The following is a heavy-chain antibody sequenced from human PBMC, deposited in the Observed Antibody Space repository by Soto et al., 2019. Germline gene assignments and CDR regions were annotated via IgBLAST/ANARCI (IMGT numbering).Heavy chain of an antibody. CDR1: GFTFSSYT. Sequence: GGSLRLSCAASGFTFSSYTMNWVRQAPGKGLEWVSYISSSSSTIYYADSVKGRFTISSDNAKNSLYLQTNSLRVDDTAVYYCVSRIAVAGSVWGQGALVTVSS. J-gene: IGHJ4*02. V-gene: IGHV3-48*01. D-gene: IGHD6-13*01. CDR3: VSRIAVAGSV. CDR2: ISSSSSTI.